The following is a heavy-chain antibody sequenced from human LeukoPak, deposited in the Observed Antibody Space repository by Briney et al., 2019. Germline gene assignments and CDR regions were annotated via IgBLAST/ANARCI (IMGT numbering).Heavy chain of an antibody. D-gene: IGHD5-12*01. J-gene: IGHJ4*02. CDR1: GYTLTGYD. CDR2: INPNSGGT. Sequence: GASVKVSCKASGYTLTGYDMHWVRQAPGQGLEWMGWINPNSGGTNYAQKFQGRVTMTRDTSISTACMELSRLRSDATAVHYCARSIVATIFIGIGYWGQGTLVTVSS. CDR3: ARSIVATIFIGIGY. V-gene: IGHV1-2*02.